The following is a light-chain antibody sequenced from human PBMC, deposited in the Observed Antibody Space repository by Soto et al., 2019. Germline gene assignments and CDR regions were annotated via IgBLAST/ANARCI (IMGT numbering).Light chain of an antibody. CDR3: SSYAATTNIL. J-gene: IGLJ1*01. Sequence: QSVLTQPPSASGSPGQSVTISCTGTSSDVGGYNFVSWYQQHPGKAPKLMIYEVSKRPSGVPDRFSGSKSGNTASLTVSGLQAEDEADYYCSSYAATTNILFGIGTKVTVL. CDR1: SSDVGGYNF. V-gene: IGLV2-8*01. CDR2: EVS.